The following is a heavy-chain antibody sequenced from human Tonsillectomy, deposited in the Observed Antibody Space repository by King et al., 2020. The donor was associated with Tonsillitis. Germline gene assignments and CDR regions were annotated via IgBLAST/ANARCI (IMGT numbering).Heavy chain of an antibody. CDR3: ARHFNLEWLYLDV. D-gene: IGHD3-3*01. CDR1: GGSISSYY. V-gene: IGHV4-59*08. Sequence: QLQESGPGLVKPSETLSLTCTVSGGSISSYYWSWIRQPPGKGLEWIGYIYYSGNTNYNPSLKSRVTITVDTSKNQFSLKLSSVTAADTAAYYCARHFNLEWLYLDVWGQGTTVTVSS. CDR2: IYYSGNT. J-gene: IGHJ6*02.